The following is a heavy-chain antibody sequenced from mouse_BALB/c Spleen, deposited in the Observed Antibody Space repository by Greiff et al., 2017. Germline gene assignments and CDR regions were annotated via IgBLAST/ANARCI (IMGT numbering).Heavy chain of an antibody. CDR2: ILPGSGST. J-gene: IGHJ3*01. CDR3: AREGGWLLLPFAY. V-gene: IGHV1-9*01. Sequence: QVQLQQSGAELMKPGASVKISCKATGYTFSSYWIEWVKQRPGHGLEWIGEILPGSGSTNYNEKFKGKATFTADTSSNTAYMQLSSLTSEDSAVYYCAREGGWLLLPFAYWGQGTLVTVSA. CDR1: GYTFSSYW. D-gene: IGHD2-3*01.